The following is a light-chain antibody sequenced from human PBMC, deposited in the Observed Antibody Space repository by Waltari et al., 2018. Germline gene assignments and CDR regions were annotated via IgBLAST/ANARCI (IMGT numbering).Light chain of an antibody. CDR3: MQALQAPYT. Sequence: EIVVTQSPLSLPVTPGEPASISCRSSQSLVFSNGNNYLDWYLQKPGPSPQLLIYGTSNRASGVPDRFSGSGSGTDFTLKISRVETEDVGIYYCMQALQAPYTFGQGTKLEIK. V-gene: IGKV2-28*01. CDR2: GTS. CDR1: QSLVFSNGNNY. J-gene: IGKJ2*01.